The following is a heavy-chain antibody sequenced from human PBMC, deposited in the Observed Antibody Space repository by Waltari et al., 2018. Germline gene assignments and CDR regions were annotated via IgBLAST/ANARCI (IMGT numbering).Heavy chain of an antibody. V-gene: IGHV3-9*01. Sequence: EVQLVESGGGLVQPGRSLRLSCAASGFTFDDYAMHWVRQAPGKGLEWVSGISWNSGSIGYVDSVKGRCTVSRDNSHNTVYLQLNSLRIEDTAVYYCAKDQEADRYSPYGMDVWGQGTTVSVS. CDR2: ISWNSGSI. CDR3: AKDQEADRYSPYGMDV. J-gene: IGHJ6*02. D-gene: IGHD5-12*01. CDR1: GFTFDDYA.